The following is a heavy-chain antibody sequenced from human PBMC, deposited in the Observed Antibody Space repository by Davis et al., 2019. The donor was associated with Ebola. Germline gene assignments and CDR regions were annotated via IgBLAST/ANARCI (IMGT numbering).Heavy chain of an antibody. CDR2: INPNSGGT. Sequence: ASVKVSCKASGYTFTGYYMHWVRQAPGQGLEWMGWINPNSGGTNYAQKFQGWVTMTRDTSISTAYMELSRLRSDDTAVYYCARVQYCSGGSCYSGAFDIWGQGTMVTVSS. J-gene: IGHJ3*02. CDR1: GYTFTGYY. V-gene: IGHV1-2*04. CDR3: ARVQYCSGGSCYSGAFDI. D-gene: IGHD2-15*01.